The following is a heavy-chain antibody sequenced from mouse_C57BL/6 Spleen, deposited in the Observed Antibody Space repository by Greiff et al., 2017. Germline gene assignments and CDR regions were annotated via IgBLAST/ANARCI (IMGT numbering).Heavy chain of an antibody. CDR1: GYAFSSSW. CDR3: ASYYGSSPYAMDY. Sequence: QVQLQQSGPELVKPGASVKISCKASGYAFSSSWMNWVKQRPGKGLEWIGRIYPGDGDTIYNGKFKGKATLTADKSSSTAYMQLSSLTSEDSAVYFCASYYGSSPYAMDYWGQGTSVTVSS. D-gene: IGHD1-1*01. CDR2: IYPGDGDT. J-gene: IGHJ4*01. V-gene: IGHV1-82*01.